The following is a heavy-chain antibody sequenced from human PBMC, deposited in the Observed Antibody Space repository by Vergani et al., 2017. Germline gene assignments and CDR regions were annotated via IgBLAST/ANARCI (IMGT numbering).Heavy chain of an antibody. CDR2: MNPNSGNT. J-gene: IGHJ5*02. Sequence: QVQLVQSGAEVKKPGASVKVSCKASGYTFTSYDINWVRQDTGQGLEWMGWMNPNSGNTGYAQKFQGRVTITRNTSISTAYMELSSLRSEDTAVYYCARGQYFDWVNWFDPWGQGTLVTVSS. V-gene: IGHV1-8*03. CDR1: GYTFTSYD. CDR3: ARGQYFDWVNWFDP. D-gene: IGHD3-9*01.